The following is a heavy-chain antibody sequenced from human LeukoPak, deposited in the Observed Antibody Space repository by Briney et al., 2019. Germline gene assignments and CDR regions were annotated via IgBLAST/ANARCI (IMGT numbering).Heavy chain of an antibody. D-gene: IGHD6-19*01. J-gene: IGHJ4*02. V-gene: IGHV3-9*01. Sequence: GGSLRLSCAASGFTFDDYAMHWVRQAPGKGLEWVSGISWNSGSIGYADSVKGRFTISRDNAKNSLYLQMNSLRAEDTALYYCAKDIFGWSYTAVDYWGQGTLATVSS. CDR1: GFTFDDYA. CDR2: ISWNSGSI. CDR3: AKDIFGWSYTAVDY.